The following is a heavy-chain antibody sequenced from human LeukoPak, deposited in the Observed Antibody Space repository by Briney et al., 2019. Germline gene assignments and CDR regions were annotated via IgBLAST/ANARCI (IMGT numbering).Heavy chain of an antibody. CDR2: IWYDGSNK. CDR1: GFTFSSYG. Sequence: GGSLRLSCAASGFTFSSYGMHWVRQTPGKGLEWVAVIWYDGSNKYYADSVKGRFTISRDNSKNTLYLQMNSLRAEDTAVYYCARESSGYSPWGQGTLVTVSS. D-gene: IGHD3-22*01. V-gene: IGHV3-33*01. J-gene: IGHJ5*02. CDR3: ARESSGYSP.